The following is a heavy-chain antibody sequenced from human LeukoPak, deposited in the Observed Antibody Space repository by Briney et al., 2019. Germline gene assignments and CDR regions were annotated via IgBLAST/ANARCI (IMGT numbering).Heavy chain of an antibody. CDR2: INPSGGST. V-gene: IGHV1-46*01. CDR3: ARDKRYFDPATRDAFDI. Sequence: ASVKVSCKASGYTFTSYYMHWVRQAPGQGLEWMGIINPSGGSTSYAQKFQGRVTMTRDMSTSTVYMELSSLRSEDTAVYYCARDKRYFDPATRDAFDIWGQGTMVTVSS. J-gene: IGHJ3*02. D-gene: IGHD3-9*01. CDR1: GYTFTSYY.